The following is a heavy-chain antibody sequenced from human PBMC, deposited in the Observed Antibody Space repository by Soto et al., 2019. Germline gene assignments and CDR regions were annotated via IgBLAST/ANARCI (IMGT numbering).Heavy chain of an antibody. D-gene: IGHD3-3*01. CDR1: GYTFTSYG. Sequence: VASVKVSCKASGYTFTSYGISWVRQAPGQGLEWMGWISAYNGNTNYAQKLQGRVTMTTDTSTSTAYMELRSLRSDDTAVYYCARLNTIFGVVKGFDPWGQGTLVTVSS. CDR3: ARLNTIFGVVKGFDP. CDR2: ISAYNGNT. J-gene: IGHJ5*02. V-gene: IGHV1-18*01.